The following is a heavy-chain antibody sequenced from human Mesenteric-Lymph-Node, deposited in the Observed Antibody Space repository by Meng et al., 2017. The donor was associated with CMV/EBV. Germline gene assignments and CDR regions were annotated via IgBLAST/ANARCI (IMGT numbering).Heavy chain of an antibody. CDR1: GFTFSSYE. CDR2: ISSSGSTI. J-gene: IGHJ6*02. V-gene: IGHV3-48*03. D-gene: IGHD2-2*01. CDR3: ARARYCSSTSCLLSYYYGMDV. Sequence: GESLKISCAASGFTFSSYEMNWVRQAPGQGLEWVSYISSSGSTIYYADSVKGRFTISRDNAKNSLYLQMNSLRAEDTAVYYCARARYCSSTSCLLSYYYGMDVWGQGTTVTVSS.